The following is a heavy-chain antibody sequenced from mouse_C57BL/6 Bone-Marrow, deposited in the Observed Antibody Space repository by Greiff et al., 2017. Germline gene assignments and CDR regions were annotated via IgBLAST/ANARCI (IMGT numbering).Heavy chain of an antibody. V-gene: IGHV7-3*01. D-gene: IGHD2-1*01. J-gene: IGHJ1*03. Sequence: EVKLVESGGGLVQPGGSLSLSCAASGFTFTDYYMSWVRQPPGKALEWLGFIRNKANGNTTEYSASVKGRFTISRDDSQSILYLQMNALRAEDSATCYCGRVYGNYVWYFDVWGTGTTVTVSS. CDR3: GRVYGNYVWYFDV. CDR1: GFTFTDYY. CDR2: IRNKANGNTT.